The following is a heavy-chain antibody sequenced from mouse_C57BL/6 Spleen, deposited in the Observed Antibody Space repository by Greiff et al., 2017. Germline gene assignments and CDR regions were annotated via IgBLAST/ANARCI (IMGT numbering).Heavy chain of an antibody. CDR3: ARSIYYGNLDY. CDR1: GYAFSSSW. Sequence: QVQLQQSGPELVKPGASVKISCKASGYAFSSSWMNWVKQRPGKGLEWIGRIYPGDGDTNYNGKFKGKATLTADKSSSTAYMQLSSLTSEDSAVYFCARSIYYGNLDYWGQGTTLTVSS. CDR2: IYPGDGDT. D-gene: IGHD2-1*01. J-gene: IGHJ2*01. V-gene: IGHV1-82*01.